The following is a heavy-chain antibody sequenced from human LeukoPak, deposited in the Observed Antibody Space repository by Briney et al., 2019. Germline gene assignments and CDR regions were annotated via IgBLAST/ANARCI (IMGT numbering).Heavy chain of an antibody. J-gene: IGHJ4*02. Sequence: ASVNVSCKTFGYTFTTYGISWVRQAPGQGLEWMGWISTNNGNTNYVQNLQGRVTMTTDTSTSTAYMELRSLRSDDTAVYYCARGVTTSFDHWGQGTLVTVSS. V-gene: IGHV1-18*01. CDR1: GYTFTTYG. CDR2: ISTNNGNT. D-gene: IGHD4-17*01. CDR3: ARGVTTSFDH.